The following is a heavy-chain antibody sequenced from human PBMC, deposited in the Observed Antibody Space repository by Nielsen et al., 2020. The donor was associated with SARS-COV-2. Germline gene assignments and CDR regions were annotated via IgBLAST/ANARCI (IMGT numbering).Heavy chain of an antibody. CDR1: GFTFSSYA. CDR3: AKDQGGSYYILLYYFDY. CDR2: ISGSGGST. V-gene: IGHV3-23*01. D-gene: IGHD1-26*01. J-gene: IGHJ4*02. Sequence: GGSLRLSCAASGFTFSSYAMSWVRQAPGKGLEWVSAISGSGGSTYYADSVKGRFTISRDNSKNTLYLQMNSLRAEDTAVYYCAKDQGGSYYILLYYFDYWGQGTLVTVSS.